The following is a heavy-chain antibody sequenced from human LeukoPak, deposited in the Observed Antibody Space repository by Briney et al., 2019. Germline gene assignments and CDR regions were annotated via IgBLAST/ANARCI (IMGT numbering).Heavy chain of an antibody. Sequence: PGGSLRLSCAASGFTFSSYSMNWVRQAPGKGLEWVSSISSSSSYIYYADSVKGRFTISRDNSKNTLYLQMNSLRAEDTAVYYCAASPYSSGWYTFDYWGQGTLITVSS. D-gene: IGHD6-19*01. J-gene: IGHJ4*02. CDR2: ISSSSSYI. V-gene: IGHV3-21*04. CDR1: GFTFSSYS. CDR3: AASPYSSGWYTFDY.